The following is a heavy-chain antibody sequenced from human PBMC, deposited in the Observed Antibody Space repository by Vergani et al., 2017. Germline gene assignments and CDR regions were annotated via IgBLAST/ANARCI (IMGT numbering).Heavy chain of an antibody. CDR1: GFTFSSYG. CDR2: ISYDGSNK. Sequence: QVQLVESGGGVVQPGRSLRLSCAASGFTFSSYGMHWVRQAPGKGLEWVAVISYDGSNKYYADSVKGRFTISRDNSKNTLYLQMNSLRAEDTAVYYCAKDQLYCSSTSCYEDLGQGTLVTVSS. V-gene: IGHV3-30*18. D-gene: IGHD2-2*01. J-gene: IGHJ4*02. CDR3: AKDQLYCSSTSCYED.